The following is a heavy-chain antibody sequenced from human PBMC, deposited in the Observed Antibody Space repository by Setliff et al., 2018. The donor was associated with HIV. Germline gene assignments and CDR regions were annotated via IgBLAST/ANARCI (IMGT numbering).Heavy chain of an antibody. J-gene: IGHJ5*02. D-gene: IGHD6-19*01. CDR2: IYQSGSI. Sequence: PSETLSLTCGSGPTQVSERVWIRQPPGQGPQWIGSIYQSGSIYYNPSLQSRVTISVDSSKNQFSLNLFSVTAADTAVYYCARPRRVRSRAWYWFDIWGQGTLVTVSS. CDR3: ARPRRVRSRAWYWFDI. CDR1: GPTQVSE. V-gene: IGHV4-38-2*01.